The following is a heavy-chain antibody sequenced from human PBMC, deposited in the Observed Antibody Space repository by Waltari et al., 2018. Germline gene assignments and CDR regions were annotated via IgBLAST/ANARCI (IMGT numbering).Heavy chain of an antibody. Sequence: QVQLQQWGAGLLKPSETLSLTCAVYGGSFSGYYWSWIRQPPGKGLEWIGEINHSGSTNYNPSLKSRVTISVDTSKNQFSLKLSSVTAADTAVYYCARGGRWLLSGGYFDYWGQGTLVTVSS. CDR2: INHSGST. V-gene: IGHV4-34*01. CDR3: ARGGRWLLSGGYFDY. CDR1: GGSFSGYY. D-gene: IGHD3-3*01. J-gene: IGHJ4*02.